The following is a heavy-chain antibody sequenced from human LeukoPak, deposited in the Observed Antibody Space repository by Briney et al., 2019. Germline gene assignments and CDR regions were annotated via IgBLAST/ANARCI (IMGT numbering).Heavy chain of an antibody. Sequence: SETLSLTCTVSGGSINNGGYYWSWIRQHPGKGLEWIGYIYYSGSSYYNPSLRSRVTISVDTSKSQFVLKVTSVTAADTAVYYCARDEHGDFQGFDYWGQGTRVTVSS. CDR1: GGSINNGGYY. CDR3: ARDEHGDFQGFDY. J-gene: IGHJ4*02. CDR2: IYYSGSS. D-gene: IGHD4-17*01. V-gene: IGHV4-31*03.